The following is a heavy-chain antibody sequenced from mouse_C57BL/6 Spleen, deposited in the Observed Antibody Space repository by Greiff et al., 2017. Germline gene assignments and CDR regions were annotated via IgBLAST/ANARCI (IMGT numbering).Heavy chain of an antibody. CDR1: GYTFTSYW. CDR3: AGWLLTDYYAMDY. V-gene: IGHV1-64*01. D-gene: IGHD2-3*01. Sequence: QVQLQQPGAELVKPGASVKLSCKASGYTFTSYWMHWVKQRPGQGLEWIGMIHPNSGSTNYNEKFKSKATLTVDKSSSTAYMQLSSLTSEDSAVYYCAGWLLTDYYAMDYWGQGTSVTVSS. J-gene: IGHJ4*01. CDR2: IHPNSGST.